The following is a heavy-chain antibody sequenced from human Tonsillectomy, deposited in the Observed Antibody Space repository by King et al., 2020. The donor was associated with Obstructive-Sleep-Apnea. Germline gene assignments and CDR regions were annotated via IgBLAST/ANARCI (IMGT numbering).Heavy chain of an antibody. CDR2: INPHSGGA. Sequence: VQLVQSGAEVKKPGASVKVSCKASGYTFIDYYIHWVRQAPGQGLEWMGWINPHSGGANYAQKFQGWVTMTRDTSVSTAYMELSRLRSDDTAMYYCARPRLYSGYDPRYYDMDVWGQGTTVTVSS. D-gene: IGHD5-12*01. CDR3: ARPRLYSGYDPRYYDMDV. J-gene: IGHJ6*02. CDR1: GYTFIDYY. V-gene: IGHV1-2*04.